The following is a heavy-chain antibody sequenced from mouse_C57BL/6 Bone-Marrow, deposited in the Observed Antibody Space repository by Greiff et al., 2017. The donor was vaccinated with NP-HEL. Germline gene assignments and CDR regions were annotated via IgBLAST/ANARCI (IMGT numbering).Heavy chain of an antibody. CDR1: GYTFTSYW. Sequence: QVQLQQPGAELVKPGASVKLSCKASGYTFTSYWMHWVKQRPGRGLEWIGRIDPNSGGTKYNEKFKSKATLTVDKPSSTAYMQLSSLTSEDSAVYYCAARIRDYGSSYYAMDYWGQGTSVTVSS. V-gene: IGHV1-72*01. CDR3: AARIRDYGSSYYAMDY. D-gene: IGHD1-1*01. CDR2: IDPNSGGT. J-gene: IGHJ4*01.